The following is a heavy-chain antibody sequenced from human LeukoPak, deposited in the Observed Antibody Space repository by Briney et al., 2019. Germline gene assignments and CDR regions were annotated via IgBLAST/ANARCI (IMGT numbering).Heavy chain of an antibody. J-gene: IGHJ6*04. CDR3: AELGITMIGGV. V-gene: IGHV3-7*01. D-gene: IGHD3-10*02. CDR1: GFTFNSYW. Sequence: PGGSLRLSCAASGFTFNSYWMTWVRQAPGKGLEWVASINQDGSQKYYVESLKGRFTISRDNAKNSHYLQMNSLRAEDTAVYYCAELGITMIGGVWGKGTTVTISS. CDR2: INQDGSQK.